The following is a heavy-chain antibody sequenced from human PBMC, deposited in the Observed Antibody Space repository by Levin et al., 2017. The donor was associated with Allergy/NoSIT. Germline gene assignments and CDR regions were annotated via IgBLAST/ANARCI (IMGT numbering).Heavy chain of an antibody. V-gene: IGHV3-23*01. CDR2: ITGSASDT. Sequence: GESLKISCAASGFTFSNYAMSWVRQAPGKGLEWVSVITGSASDTFHADSVKGRFTISRDNSKNTLYLQMNSLTADDTAVYYCAKTSGSNWAFDVWGQGTMVTVSS. CDR3: AKTSGSNWAFDV. CDR1: GFTFSNYA. J-gene: IGHJ3*01. D-gene: IGHD1-26*01.